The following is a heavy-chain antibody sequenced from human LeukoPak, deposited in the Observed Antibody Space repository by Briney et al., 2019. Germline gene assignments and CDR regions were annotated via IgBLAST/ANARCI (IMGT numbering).Heavy chain of an antibody. Sequence: GGSLRLSCAASGFTFSSFEMNWVRQAPGKGLEWVSYISSSGSARYYADSVKGRFTVCRDNAENSLYLQVNCLRADDTAVYYLARKFLFGGQGTLVTVSS. CDR2: ISSSGSAR. J-gene: IGHJ4*02. CDR3: ARKFLF. CDR1: GFTFSSFE. V-gene: IGHV3-48*03. D-gene: IGHD3-10*01.